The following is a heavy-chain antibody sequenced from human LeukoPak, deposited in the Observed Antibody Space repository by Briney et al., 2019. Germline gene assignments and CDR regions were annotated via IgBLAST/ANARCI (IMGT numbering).Heavy chain of an antibody. CDR1: GGSISSYY. Sequence: PSETLSLTCTVSGGSISSYYWGWVRQPPGKGLEWVGSIYKTGSTNYNPSPKSGVFISVETPNNQSSLKLSSVTAAHTAVYFCTRHQTNNYGPGTPFDFWGQGTLVSVPS. J-gene: IGHJ4*02. D-gene: IGHD3-10*01. V-gene: IGHV4-39*01. CDR2: IYKTGST. CDR3: TRHQTNNYGPGTPFDF.